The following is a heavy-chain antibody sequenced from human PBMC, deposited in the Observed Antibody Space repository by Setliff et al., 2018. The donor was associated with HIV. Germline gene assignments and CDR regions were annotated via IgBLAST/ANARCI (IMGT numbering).Heavy chain of an antibody. V-gene: IGHV1-18*01. J-gene: IGHJ6*02. CDR2: ISTYNGNK. CDR3: VGVQGATHYDILTGYTLYGLDV. Sequence: ASVKVSCKASGYSFSSYGISWVRQAPGQGLEWMGWISTYNGNKDYAQKLHDRVTMTTDTSTSTAYMVLTSLRSDDTAVYYCVGVQGATHYDILTGYTLYGLDVWGQGTTVTVSS. D-gene: IGHD3-9*01. CDR1: GYSFSSYG.